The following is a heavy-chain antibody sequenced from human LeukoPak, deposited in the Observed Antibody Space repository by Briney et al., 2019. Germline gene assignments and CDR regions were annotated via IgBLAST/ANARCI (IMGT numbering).Heavy chain of an antibody. CDR3: AKAYITMVRGVKWNYYMDV. CDR2: ISGSGGST. J-gene: IGHJ6*03. V-gene: IGHV3-23*01. CDR1: GFTFSSYA. D-gene: IGHD3-10*01. Sequence: GGSLRLSCAASGFTFSSYAMSWVRQAPGKGLEWVSAISGSGGSTYYADSVKGRFTISRDNSKNTLYLQMNSLRAEDTAVYYCAKAYITMVRGVKWNYYMDVWGKGTTATVSS.